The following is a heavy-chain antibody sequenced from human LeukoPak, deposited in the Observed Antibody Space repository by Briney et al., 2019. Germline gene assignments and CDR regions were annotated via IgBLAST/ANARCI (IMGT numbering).Heavy chain of an antibody. CDR1: GFTFSSYT. J-gene: IGHJ4*02. CDR3: TRRGGSTGWGAFDY. CDR2: ISGSDGRT. D-gene: IGHD6-19*01. V-gene: IGHV3-23*01. Sequence: PGGCLRLSCPASGFTFSSYTMNWDRQPPGEGMEWVSSISGSDGRTFYADSVKGQFTSSRDNSQNTLYMQMSSLRAEDTAIYYCTRRGGSTGWGAFDYWGQGTLITVSS.